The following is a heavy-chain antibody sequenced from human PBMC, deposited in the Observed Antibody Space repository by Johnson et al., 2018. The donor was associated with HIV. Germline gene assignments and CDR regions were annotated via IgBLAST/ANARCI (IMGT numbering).Heavy chain of an antibody. J-gene: IGHJ3*01. CDR1: GFTFSSSW. D-gene: IGHD4-17*01. V-gene: IGHV3-52*01. CDR3: ARDATPWGGAYVGYAFDL. Sequence: EVQLVESGGGLVQPGGSLRLSCAASGFTFSSSWMHWVCQAPEKGLEWVADIKCDGSEKYYVDSVKGRFTISRDNTKNSLHLQMNSLGAEDTAVYYCARDATPWGGAYVGYAFDLWGQGTMVAVSS. CDR2: IKCDGSEK.